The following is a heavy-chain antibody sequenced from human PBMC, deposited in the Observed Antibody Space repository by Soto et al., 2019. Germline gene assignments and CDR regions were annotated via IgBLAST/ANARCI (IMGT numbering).Heavy chain of an antibody. CDR3: AKDRGTGDYGVNAVDI. Sequence: EVQLLASGGGLVQPGGSLRLSCAASGFTFSVFAMSWVRQAPGKGLELVSTISGRGENTYYADSVKGRFTISGDNSKNTLNLPMNSLRGEGTAVYYCAKDRGTGDYGVNAVDIWGQGTMVTVAS. CDR2: ISGRGENT. J-gene: IGHJ3*02. D-gene: IGHD4-17*01. V-gene: IGHV3-23*01. CDR1: GFTFSVFA.